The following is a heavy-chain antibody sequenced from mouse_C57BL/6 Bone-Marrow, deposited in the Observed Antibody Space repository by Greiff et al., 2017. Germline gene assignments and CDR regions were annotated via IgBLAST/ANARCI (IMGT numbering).Heavy chain of an antibody. Sequence: VQLQQSGAELVRPGASVKLSCTASGFNIKDDYMHWVKQRPEQGLEWIGWIDPENGDTEYASKIQGKATITADTSSNTAYLQLSSLTSEDTAVYYCTCDGPDYAMGYWGQGTSVTVSS. CDR3: TCDGPDYAMGY. CDR1: GFNIKDDY. CDR2: IDPENGDT. J-gene: IGHJ4*01. D-gene: IGHD2-3*01. V-gene: IGHV14-4*01.